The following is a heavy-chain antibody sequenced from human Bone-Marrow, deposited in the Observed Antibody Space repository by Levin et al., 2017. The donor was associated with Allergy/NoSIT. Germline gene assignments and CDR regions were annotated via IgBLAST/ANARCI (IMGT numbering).Heavy chain of an antibody. Sequence: GESLKISCAASGFSFTNYAMSWVRQAPGKGLEWVSAIGGSGITTYYAESVKGRFTISRNISKHTLYLQMNSLRAEDTAIYYCVKDGAGSSWYAWFDPWGQGTLVTVSS. V-gene: IGHV3-23*01. J-gene: IGHJ5*02. CDR1: GFSFTNYA. CDR3: VKDGAGSSWYAWFDP. D-gene: IGHD6-13*01. CDR2: IGGSGITT.